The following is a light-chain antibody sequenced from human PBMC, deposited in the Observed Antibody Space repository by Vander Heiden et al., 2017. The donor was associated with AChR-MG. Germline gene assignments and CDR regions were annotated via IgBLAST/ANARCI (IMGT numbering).Light chain of an antibody. CDR1: QSVSSAF. V-gene: IGKV3-20*01. CDR2: GAS. J-gene: IGKJ2*01. CDR3: QQRA. Sequence: EIVVTQSPGTLSLSPGERATLSCRANQSVSSAFVAWYQQQPGQAPRLLIYGASSRATGIPDRFSGSGSGADFTLTISRLEPQDFGVYYCQQRAFGQGTKLEIK.